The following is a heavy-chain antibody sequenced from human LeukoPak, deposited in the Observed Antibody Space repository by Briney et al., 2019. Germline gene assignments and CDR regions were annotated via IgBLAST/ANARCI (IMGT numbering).Heavy chain of an antibody. CDR3: AIVYYGSSYYFDS. J-gene: IGHJ4*02. CDR1: GYTFTGYY. D-gene: IGHD3-10*01. V-gene: IGHV1-2*02. Sequence: ASVEVSCKASGYTFTGYYMHWVRQAPGQGLEWMGWINPNSGGTNYAQKFQGRVTMTRDTSISTAYMEVSRLTSDDTAVYYCAIVYYGSSYYFDSWGQGTLVTVSS. CDR2: INPNSGGT.